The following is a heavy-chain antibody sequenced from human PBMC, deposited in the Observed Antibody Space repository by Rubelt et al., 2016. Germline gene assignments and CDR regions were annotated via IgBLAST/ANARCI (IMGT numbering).Heavy chain of an antibody. CDR1: GYTFTSYV. Sequence: QVQLVQSGAEVKKPGASVKVSCKASGYTFTSYVIYWVRQAHGQRLEWMGWVNDGNGNTKYSEKFQGRSTSTRDPSASTAYMELTSVRSEDAAVYYCASVGTAMVTTWGQGTMVTVSS. CDR2: VNDGNGNT. J-gene: IGHJ5*02. CDR3: ASVGTAMVTT. D-gene: IGHD5-18*01. V-gene: IGHV1-3*01.